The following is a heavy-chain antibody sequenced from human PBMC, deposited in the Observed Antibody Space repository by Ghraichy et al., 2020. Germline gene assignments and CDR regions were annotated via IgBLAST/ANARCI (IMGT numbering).Heavy chain of an antibody. D-gene: IGHD2-21*01. Sequence: SKTLSLTCAVYGGSFSDYYWSWIRQPPGRGLEWIGEINHSGSTNYNPSLKSRVTISVDTSKNQFSLKLSSVTAADTAVYFCARAPIVAGYGMDVWGQGTTVTVSS. CDR3: ARAPIVAGYGMDV. J-gene: IGHJ6*02. V-gene: IGHV4-34*01. CDR2: INHSGST. CDR1: GGSFSDYY.